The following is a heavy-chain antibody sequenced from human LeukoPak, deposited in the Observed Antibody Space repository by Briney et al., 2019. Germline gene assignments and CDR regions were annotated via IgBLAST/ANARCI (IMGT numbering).Heavy chain of an antibody. CDR3: AKGTTKYYYDSSGYHPGDY. CDR2: ISHDGSNK. D-gene: IGHD3-22*01. Sequence: PGRSLRLSCAASGFTFSSYGMHWVRQAPGKGLEWVGDISHDGSNKYYADSVKGRFTISRDNCSNALYLQMNSLRAEDTAVYYCAKGTTKYYYDSSGYHPGDYWGQGTLVTVSS. V-gene: IGHV3-30*18. J-gene: IGHJ4*02. CDR1: GFTFSSYG.